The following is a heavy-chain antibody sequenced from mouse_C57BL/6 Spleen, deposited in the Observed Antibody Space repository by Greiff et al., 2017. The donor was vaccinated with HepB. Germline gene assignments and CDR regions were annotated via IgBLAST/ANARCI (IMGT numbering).Heavy chain of an antibody. CDR1: GYTFTSYW. Sequence: VQLQQPGAELVKPGASVKMSCKASGYTFTSYWITWVKQRPGQGLEWIGDIYPGSGSTNYNEKFKSKATLTVDTSSSTAYMQLSSLTSEDSAVYYCARRVHYDYDVLYYYAMDYWGQGTSVTVSS. J-gene: IGHJ4*01. CDR3: ARRVHYDYDVLYYYAMDY. D-gene: IGHD2-4*01. CDR2: IYPGSGST. V-gene: IGHV1-55*01.